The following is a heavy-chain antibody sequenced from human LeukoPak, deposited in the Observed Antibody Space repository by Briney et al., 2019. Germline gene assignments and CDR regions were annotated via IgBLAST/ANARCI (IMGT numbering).Heavy chain of an antibody. CDR3: AKSDTYGDSLIEI. CDR2: ISSTGGTI. Sequence: GGSLRLSCAAAGFTFSGYAMNWVRQAPGKGLEWLSHISSTGGTIYYADSVKARLTVSRDNAKNSLYLQMNSLSAEHTAVLYFAKSDTYGDSLIEIWGQGALVTVSS. V-gene: IGHV3-48*03. J-gene: IGHJ4*02. CDR1: GFTFSGYA. D-gene: IGHD4-17*01.